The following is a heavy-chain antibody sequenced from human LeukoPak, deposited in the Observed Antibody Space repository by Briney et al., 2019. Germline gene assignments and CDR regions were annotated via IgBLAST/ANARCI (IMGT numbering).Heavy chain of an antibody. V-gene: IGHV1-69*05. CDR1: GGTFSSYA. CDR3: ARLDRPYYDFWSGYFYFDY. J-gene: IGHJ4*02. CDR2: IIPIFGTA. Sequence: ASVKVSCKASGGTFSSYAISWVRQAPGQGLEWMGGIIPIFGTANYAQKFQGRVTITTDESTSTAYMELSRLRSDDTAVYYCARLDRPYYDFWSGYFYFDYWGQGTLVTVSS. D-gene: IGHD3-3*01.